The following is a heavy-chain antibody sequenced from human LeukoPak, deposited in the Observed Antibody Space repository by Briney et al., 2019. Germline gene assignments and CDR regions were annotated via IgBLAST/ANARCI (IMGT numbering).Heavy chain of an antibody. CDR2: VDPEDGET. J-gene: IGHJ4*02. D-gene: IGHD6-6*01. Sequence: ASVRVSCKVSGYTFTDYYMHWVQQAPGKGLEWMGLVDPEDGETIYAEKFQGRVTITADTSTDTAYMELSSLRSEDTAVYYCASGQLSGNWGQGTLVTVSS. V-gene: IGHV1-69-2*01. CDR1: GYTFTDYY. CDR3: ASGQLSGN.